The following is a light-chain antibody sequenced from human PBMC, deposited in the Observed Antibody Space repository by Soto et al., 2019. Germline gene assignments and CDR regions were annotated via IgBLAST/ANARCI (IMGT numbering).Light chain of an antibody. CDR1: QSISGS. Sequence: DIPMTQSPSTLSASVGDRVTITCRASQSISGSLAWYQQKPGKAPKLLIYEASNLKSGVPSRFSGSGSGTDYTLTISSLQPDDSASYYCQQYNGFWTFGQGTRVEIK. CDR3: QQYNGFWT. V-gene: IGKV1-5*03. CDR2: EAS. J-gene: IGKJ1*01.